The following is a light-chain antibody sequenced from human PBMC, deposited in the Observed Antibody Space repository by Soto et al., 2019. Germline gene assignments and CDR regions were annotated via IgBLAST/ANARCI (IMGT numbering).Light chain of an antibody. V-gene: IGLV1-40*01. Sequence: QSVLTQPPSVSGAPGQRVTISCTGSSSNIGATYDVHWYQQLPRTAPRLLIYGNNKRPSGVPDRFSGSRSVTSASLAITGRQAEDEADYYCQSYGISLSHWVFVGGAKVTVL. CDR2: GNN. J-gene: IGLJ3*02. CDR3: QSYGISLSHWV. CDR1: SSNIGATYD.